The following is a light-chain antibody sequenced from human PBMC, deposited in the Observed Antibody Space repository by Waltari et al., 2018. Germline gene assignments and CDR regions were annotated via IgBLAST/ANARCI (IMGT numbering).Light chain of an antibody. CDR1: SPNTGSNP. J-gene: IGLJ1*01. CDR2: STS. V-gene: IGLV1-44*01. CDR3: AAWDGSLYGYV. Sequence: QSVVTQPPSASGTPGPSVTIPCSGRSPNTGSNPVSWYQVLPGSAPKLLIHSTSHRPSGITDRFSGSKSGTSASLAISGLQFDDEADYYCAAWDGSLYGYVLGTGTKVTVL.